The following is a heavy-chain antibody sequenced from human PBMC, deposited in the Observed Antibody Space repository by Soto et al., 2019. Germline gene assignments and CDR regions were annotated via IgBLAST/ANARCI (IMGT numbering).Heavy chain of an antibody. CDR2: INPSGGST. CDR1: GYTFTSYY. Sequence: ASVEGPCKASGYTFTSYYMHWVRQAPGQGLEWMGIINPSGGSTSYAQKFQGRVTMTRDTSTSTVHMELSSLRSEDTAVYYCARVRRSSGYYYGYWGQGTPVTVSS. V-gene: IGHV1-46*01. D-gene: IGHD3-22*01. J-gene: IGHJ4*02. CDR3: ARVRRSSGYYYGY.